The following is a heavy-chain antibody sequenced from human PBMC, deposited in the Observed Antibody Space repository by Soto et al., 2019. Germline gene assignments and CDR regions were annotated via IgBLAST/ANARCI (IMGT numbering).Heavy chain of an antibody. CDR3: AKGVVVMVAAGDAFDI. J-gene: IGHJ3*02. D-gene: IGHD2-15*01. CDR2: ISGSGGST. CDR1: AFTFSSYA. Sequence: PGGSLRLSCAASAFTFSSYAMSWVRQAPGKRLEWVSAISGSGGSTYYADSVRGRFTISRDNSKSTLDLQMNSLRAEDTAVYYCAKGVVVMVAAGDAFDIWGQGTMVTVSS. V-gene: IGHV3-23*01.